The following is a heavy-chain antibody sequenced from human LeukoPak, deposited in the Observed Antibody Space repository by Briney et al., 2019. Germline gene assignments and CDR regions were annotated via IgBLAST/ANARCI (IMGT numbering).Heavy chain of an antibody. D-gene: IGHD6-13*01. J-gene: IGHJ6*02. V-gene: IGHV1-3*01. CDR1: GYTFTSYA. CDR3: ARESNSSSWYYCYYYYGMDV. Sequence: EASVKVSCKASGYTFTSYAMHWVRQAPGQRLEWMGWINAGNGNTKYSQKFQGRVTITRDTSASTAYMELSSLRSEDTAVYYCARESNSSSWYYCYYYYGMDVWGQGTTVTVSS. CDR2: INAGNGNT.